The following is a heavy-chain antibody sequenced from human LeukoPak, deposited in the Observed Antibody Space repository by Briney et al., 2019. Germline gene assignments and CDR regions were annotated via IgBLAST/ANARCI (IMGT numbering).Heavy chain of an antibody. CDR2: IEQDGSEK. Sequence: GGSLTLSCTASGFTFSNYWISWVRQAPGKGLEWVANIEQDGSEKNYVDSVKGRFTITRDNAKNSLYLQMNSLRAEDTAVYHCARFGSVAGSPVAFDIWGQGTMVTVSS. CDR3: ARFGSVAGSPVAFDI. J-gene: IGHJ3*02. CDR1: GFTFSNYW. V-gene: IGHV3-7*01. D-gene: IGHD6-19*01.